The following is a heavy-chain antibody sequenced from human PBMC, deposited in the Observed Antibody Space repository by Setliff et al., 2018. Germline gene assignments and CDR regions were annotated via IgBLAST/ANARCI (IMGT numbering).Heavy chain of an antibody. V-gene: IGHV1-18*01. J-gene: IGHJ3*01. Sequence: GASVKVSCKASGDTFSTYALSWVRQAPGQGLEWMGWISSYNGHTNYAPKVQGRVTMTTDTSTGTASMELRGLRSDDTAIYYCAISTLSICTGGNCPNAFDVWGQGTVVTVSS. CDR1: GDTFSTYA. D-gene: IGHD2-8*02. CDR3: AISTLSICTGGNCPNAFDV. CDR2: ISSYNGHT.